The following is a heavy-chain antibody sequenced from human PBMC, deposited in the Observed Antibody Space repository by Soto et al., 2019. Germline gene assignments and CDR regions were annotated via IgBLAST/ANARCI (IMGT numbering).Heavy chain of an antibody. D-gene: IGHD6-13*01. CDR3: AKDIAAAGTWGYYYYGLDV. Sequence: PGGSLRLSCAASGFTFSSYAMSWVRQAPGKGLEWVSAISGSGGSTYYADSVKGRFTISRDNSKNTLYLQMNSLRAEDTAVYYCAKDIAAAGTWGYYYYGLDVWGDGTTVTVSS. V-gene: IGHV3-23*01. J-gene: IGHJ6*04. CDR1: GFTFSSYA. CDR2: ISGSGGST.